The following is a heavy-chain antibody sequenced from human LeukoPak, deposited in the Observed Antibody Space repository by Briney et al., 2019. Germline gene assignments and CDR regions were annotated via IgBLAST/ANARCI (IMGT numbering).Heavy chain of an antibody. CDR2: MNPNSGNT. Sequence: ASVKVSCKASGYTFTSYDINWVRQATGQGLEWMGWMNPNSGNTGYAQKFQGRVTMTRNTSISTAYMEPSSLRSEDTAVYYCARGYDYSNYEWNDYWGQGTLVTVSS. CDR1: GYTFTSYD. J-gene: IGHJ4*02. CDR3: ARGYDYSNYEWNDY. D-gene: IGHD4-11*01. V-gene: IGHV1-8*01.